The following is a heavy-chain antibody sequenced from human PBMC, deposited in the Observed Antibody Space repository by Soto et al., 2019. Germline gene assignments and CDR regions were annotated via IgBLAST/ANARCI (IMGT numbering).Heavy chain of an antibody. Sequence: ASVKVSCEASGYTFTSYGISCVRQAPGQGLEWMGWISAYNGNTHYAQNLQGRVTMTTDTSTSTAYMELRSLRSDDTAVYYCARGGVAGNLDYWGQGALVTVSS. V-gene: IGHV1-18*01. CDR1: GYTFTSYG. J-gene: IGHJ4*02. D-gene: IGHD6-19*01. CDR3: ARGGVAGNLDY. CDR2: ISAYNGNT.